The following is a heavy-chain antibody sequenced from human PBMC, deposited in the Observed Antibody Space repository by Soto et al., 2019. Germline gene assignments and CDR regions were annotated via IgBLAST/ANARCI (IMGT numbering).Heavy chain of an antibody. V-gene: IGHV3-11*01. J-gene: IGHJ4*02. CDR1: GYTFSDYY. Sequence: QVQLVESGGDLVKPGGSLRLSCAASGYTFSDYYMSWIHQAPGKGLEWISYIDTSGTKIYYADSVKGRFTITRDNPKNSLYLEMNSLRDEDTAVYYCASHYDMWSGYLSPVDYWGQGTLVTVSS. CDR3: ASHYDMWSGYLSPVDY. CDR2: IDTSGTKI. D-gene: IGHD3-3*01.